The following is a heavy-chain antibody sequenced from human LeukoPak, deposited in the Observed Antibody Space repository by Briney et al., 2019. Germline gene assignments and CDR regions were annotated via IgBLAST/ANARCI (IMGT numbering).Heavy chain of an antibody. D-gene: IGHD6-19*01. CDR1: GASFSGYY. CDR2: IYYSGST. CDR3: ARGRAVKSYYYMDV. Sequence: PSETLSLTCAVSGASFSGYYWTWIRQPPGQGLEWIGYIYYSGSTNYNPSLKSRVTISVDTSKNQFSLKLSSVTAADTAVYYCARGRAVKSYYYMDVWGKGTTVTVSS. V-gene: IGHV4-59*01. J-gene: IGHJ6*03.